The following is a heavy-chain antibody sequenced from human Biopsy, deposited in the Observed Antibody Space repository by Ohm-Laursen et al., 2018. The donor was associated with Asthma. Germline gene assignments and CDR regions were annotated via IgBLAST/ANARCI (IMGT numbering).Heavy chain of an antibody. D-gene: IGHD2-21*02. CDR1: GGSVYSYDHH. CDR3: ARAQSYGDIYDGLDV. Sequence: SDTLSLTCSVFGGSVYSYDHHWSWIRQPPGKGLVWIGFIFYSGSTFYNLSLRGRITISVDTSKRQFSQSLRSVTVADTAVYFCARAQSYGDIYDGLDVWGQGTTVTVSS. J-gene: IGHJ6*02. V-gene: IGHV4-30-4*02. CDR2: IFYSGST.